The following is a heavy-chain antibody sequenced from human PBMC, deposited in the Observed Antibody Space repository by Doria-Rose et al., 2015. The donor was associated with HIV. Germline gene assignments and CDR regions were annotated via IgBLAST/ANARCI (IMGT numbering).Heavy chain of an antibody. J-gene: IGHJ4*02. Sequence: QVTLKESGPVLVKPTETLTLTCTVSGVSLSSPGMGVSWIRQPPGKALEWPANICSDDERSYPTSLKSRLTISRGTSKSQVVLTMTDMDPVDTATYYCARIKSSRWYHKYYFDFWGQGTLVIVSA. CDR3: ARIKSSRWYHKYYFDF. V-gene: IGHV2-26*01. CDR1: GVSLSSPGMG. D-gene: IGHD6-13*01. CDR2: ICSDDER.